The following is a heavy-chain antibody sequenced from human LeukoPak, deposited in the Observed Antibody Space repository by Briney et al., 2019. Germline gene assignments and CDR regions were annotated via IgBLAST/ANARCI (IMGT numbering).Heavy chain of an antibody. CDR1: GGSVSSGSYY. Sequence: SETLSLTCTVSGGSVSSGSYYWSWIRQPPGRGLEWIGYIYYSGSTNYNPSLKSRVTISVDTSKNQFSLKLSSVPAADTAVYYCARATYSGEMADYWGQGTLVTVSS. D-gene: IGHD7-27*01. J-gene: IGHJ4*02. CDR3: ARATYSGEMADY. V-gene: IGHV4-61*01. CDR2: IYYSGST.